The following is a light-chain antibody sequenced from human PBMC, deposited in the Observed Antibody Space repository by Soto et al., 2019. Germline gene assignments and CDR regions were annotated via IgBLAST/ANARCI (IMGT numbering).Light chain of an antibody. Sequence: EIVLTQSPGTLSLSPGERAVLSCRASQSVNNNYLAWYQRKPGRAPRLLIYGASSRATGIRDRFIGSGSGTDFTLTITRLEPEDFALYFCQQYGSSPPTFGQGTKVEFK. CDR1: QSVNNNY. CDR2: GAS. V-gene: IGKV3-20*01. J-gene: IGKJ1*01. CDR3: QQYGSSPPT.